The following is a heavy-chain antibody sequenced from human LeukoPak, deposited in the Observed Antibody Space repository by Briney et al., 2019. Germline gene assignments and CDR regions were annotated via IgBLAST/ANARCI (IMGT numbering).Heavy chain of an antibody. V-gene: IGHV4-39*01. CDR1: GGSISSSSYY. CDR3: ASYVLLWFGESGSWFDP. CDR2: IYYSGST. D-gene: IGHD3-10*01. Sequence: SETLSLTCTVSGGSISSSSYYWGWIRQPPGKGLEWIGSIYYSGSTYHNPSLKSRVTISVDTSKNQFSLKLSSVTAADTAVYYCASYVLLWFGESGSWFDPWGQGTLVTVSS. J-gene: IGHJ5*02.